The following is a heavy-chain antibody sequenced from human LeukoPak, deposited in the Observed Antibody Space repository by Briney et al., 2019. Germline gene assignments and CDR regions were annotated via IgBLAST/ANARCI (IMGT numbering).Heavy chain of an antibody. CDR1: GGSISSYY. CDR3: ARHRTDYFDY. J-gene: IGHJ4*02. CDR2: IYYSGST. Sequence: PETLSLTCTVSGGSISSYYWSWIRQPPGKGLEWIGYIYYSGSTNYNPSLKSRVTISVDTSKNQFSLKLSSVTAADTAVYYCARHRTDYFDYWGQGTLVTVSS. V-gene: IGHV4-59*08.